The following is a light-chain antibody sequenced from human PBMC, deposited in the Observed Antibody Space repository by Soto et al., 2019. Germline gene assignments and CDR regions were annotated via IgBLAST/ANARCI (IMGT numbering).Light chain of an antibody. Sequence: QSALTQPPSASGSPGQSVTISWTGTSGDVGGYDYVSWYQQHPGKAPKLMIYEVTQRPLGVPDRFSGSKSGNTASLTVSGLQAEDEADYYCSSYAGSDNPYVFGTGTKVTVL. V-gene: IGLV2-8*01. J-gene: IGLJ1*01. CDR3: SSYAGSDNPYV. CDR2: EVT. CDR1: SGDVGGYDY.